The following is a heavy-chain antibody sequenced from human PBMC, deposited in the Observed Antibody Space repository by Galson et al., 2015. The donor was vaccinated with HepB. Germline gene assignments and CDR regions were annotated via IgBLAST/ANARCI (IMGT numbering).Heavy chain of an antibody. CDR2: INPSGGST. V-gene: IGHV1-46*03. CDR3: ARDLVAAAMGVDI. Sequence: VKVSCKASGYTFTSYYMHWVRQAPGQGLEWMGIINPSGGSTSYAQKFQGRVTMTRDTSTSTVYMELSSLRSEDTAVYYCARDLVAAAMGVDIWGQGTMVTVSS. D-gene: IGHD2-2*01. CDR1: GYTFTSYY. J-gene: IGHJ3*02.